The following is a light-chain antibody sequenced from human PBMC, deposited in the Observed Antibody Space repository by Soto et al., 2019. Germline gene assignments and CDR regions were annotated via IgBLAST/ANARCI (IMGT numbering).Light chain of an antibody. J-gene: IGLJ1*01. V-gene: IGLV2-14*01. CDR3: SSYTSNSTRV. CDR2: DVS. CDR1: SSDVGGYNY. Sequence: QSALTQPASVSGPPGQSIAISCTGTSSDVGGYNYVSWYQQHPGKAPKLMIYDVSERPSGVSDRFSGSKSDNTASLTISGLQAEDEADYYCSSYTSNSTRVFGTGTQLTVL.